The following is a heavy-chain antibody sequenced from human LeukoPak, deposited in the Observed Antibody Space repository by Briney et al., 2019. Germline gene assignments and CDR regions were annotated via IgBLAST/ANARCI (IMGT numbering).Heavy chain of an antibody. CDR1: AFTVSNNY. Sequence: GGSLRLSCVASAFTVSNNYMSCVRQAPGKGLECVSVIYSGGTTYYADSVKGRFTISRDNSKNTLYLQMNSLRAEDTAVYYCARGRSAVSCYAFDYWGQGTLVTVSS. D-gene: IGHD2-15*01. J-gene: IGHJ4*02. CDR3: ARGRSAVSCYAFDY. V-gene: IGHV3-53*01. CDR2: IYSGGTT.